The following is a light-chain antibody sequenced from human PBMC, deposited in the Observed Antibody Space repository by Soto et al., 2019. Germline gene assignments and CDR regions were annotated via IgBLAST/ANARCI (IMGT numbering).Light chain of an antibody. CDR1: SSDVGAYNY. Sequence: QSVLTQPASVSGSPGQSITISCTGTSSDVGAYNYVSWYQQHPGKAPKLMIYAVSNRPSGVSNRFSGSKSGNTASLTISGLQAEDEADSYCSSYTSSTTRVFGGGSKLPVL. J-gene: IGLJ2*01. V-gene: IGLV2-14*01. CDR3: SSYTSSTTRV. CDR2: AVS.